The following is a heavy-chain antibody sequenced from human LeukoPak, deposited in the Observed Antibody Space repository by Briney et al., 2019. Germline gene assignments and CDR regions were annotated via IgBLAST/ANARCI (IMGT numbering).Heavy chain of an antibody. Sequence: ASVKVSCKASGYTFTSYGISWVRQAPGQGLEWMGWISAYNGNTNYAQKLKGRVTMTTDTSTSTAYMELRSLRSDDTAVYYCARRIGRYAYSNYHNWFDPWGQGTLVTVSS. CDR1: GYTFTSYG. J-gene: IGHJ5*02. CDR3: ARRIGRYAYSNYHNWFDP. D-gene: IGHD4-11*01. CDR2: ISAYNGNT. V-gene: IGHV1-18*01.